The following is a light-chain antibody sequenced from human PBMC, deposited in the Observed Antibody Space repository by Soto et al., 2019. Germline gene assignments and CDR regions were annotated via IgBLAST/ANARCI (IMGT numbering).Light chain of an antibody. Sequence: DIVMTQSPLSLPVTPGEPASISCRSSQSLLHSNGYNYLDWYLQKPGQSPQLLIYLGSNRASGVPARFSGSGSGTDFTLKISRVEAEDVGVYYCMQALQTRWTFGQGTKVEIK. V-gene: IGKV2-28*01. CDR2: LGS. J-gene: IGKJ1*01. CDR3: MQALQTRWT. CDR1: QSLLHSNGYNY.